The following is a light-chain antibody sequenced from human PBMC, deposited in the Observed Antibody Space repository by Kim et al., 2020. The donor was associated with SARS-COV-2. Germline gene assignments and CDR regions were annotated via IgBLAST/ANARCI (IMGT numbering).Light chain of an antibody. CDR3: QQFDTSALT. J-gene: IGKJ4*01. CDR2: GVS. Sequence: EIVLTHPPGTLSLSPGERATLSCRASQSLSSSYLAWYQHKPGQAPRLLIYGVSSRATGIPDRFSGSGSGTDFTLTISRLDPEDFAVYYCQQFDTSALTFGGGTKVDIK. V-gene: IGKV3-20*01. CDR1: QSLSSSY.